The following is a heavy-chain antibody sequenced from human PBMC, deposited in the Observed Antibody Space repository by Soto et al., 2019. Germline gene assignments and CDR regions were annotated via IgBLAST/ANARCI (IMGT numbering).Heavy chain of an antibody. D-gene: IGHD6-13*01. Sequence: PSETLSLTCTVSGGSISSYYWSWIRQPPGKGLEWIGYIYYSGITNYNPSLKSRVTISVDTSKNQFSLKLSSVTAADTAVYYCARDRGAAAGDYWGQGTLVTVSS. CDR1: GGSISSYY. V-gene: IGHV4-59*01. CDR3: ARDRGAAAGDY. CDR2: IYYSGIT. J-gene: IGHJ4*02.